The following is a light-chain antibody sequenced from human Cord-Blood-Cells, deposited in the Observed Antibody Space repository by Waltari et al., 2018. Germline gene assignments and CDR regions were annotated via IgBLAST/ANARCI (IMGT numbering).Light chain of an antibody. V-gene: IGKV3-20*01. J-gene: IGKJ4*01. CDR3: QQYGSSPLT. CDR1: QSVSSSY. CDR2: GAS. Sequence: ASQSVSSSYLAWYQQKPGQAPRLLIYGASSRATGIPDRFSGSGSGTDFTLTISRLEPEDFAVYYCQQYGSSPLTFGGGTKVEIK.